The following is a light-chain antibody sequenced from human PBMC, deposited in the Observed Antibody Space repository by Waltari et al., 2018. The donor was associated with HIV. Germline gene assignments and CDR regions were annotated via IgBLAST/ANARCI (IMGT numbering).Light chain of an antibody. CDR3: QSFDTSLSRWV. Sequence: QAALTQPPSVSGAPGQTVTMSCTGVSYSLGVFFDVHWYQQLPGAAPKLLISVNSNRPAGVADRFSGSKSGASASLTITGLQAEDEVDYYCQSFDTSLSRWVFGGGTKLTVL. V-gene: IGLV1-40*01. J-gene: IGLJ3*02. CDR1: SYSLGVFFD. CDR2: VNS.